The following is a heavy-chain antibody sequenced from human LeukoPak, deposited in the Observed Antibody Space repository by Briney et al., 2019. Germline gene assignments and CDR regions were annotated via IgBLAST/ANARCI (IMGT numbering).Heavy chain of an antibody. Sequence: PGGSLRLSWAASGFTFSDYGMHWVRQAPGKGLEWVAFIRYDGSNKYYADSVKGRFTISRDNSKNTLYLQVNSLRAEDTAVYYCVKEKKYYYDTTGYPGYDYWGQGTLVTVSS. J-gene: IGHJ4*02. CDR1: GFTFSDYG. V-gene: IGHV3-30*02. CDR2: IRYDGSNK. CDR3: VKEKKYYYDTTGYPGYDY. D-gene: IGHD3-22*01.